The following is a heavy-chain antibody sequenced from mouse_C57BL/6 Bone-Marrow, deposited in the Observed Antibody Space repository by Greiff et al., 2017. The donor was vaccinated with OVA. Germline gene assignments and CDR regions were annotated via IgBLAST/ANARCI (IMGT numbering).Heavy chain of an antibody. CDR3: ARPPHYYGSSYPAWFAY. V-gene: IGHV1-52*01. J-gene: IGHJ3*01. D-gene: IGHD1-1*01. Sequence: VQLQQPGAELVRPGSSVKLSCKASGYTFTSYWMHWVKQRPIQGLEWIGNIDPSDSETHYNQKFKDKATLTVDKSSSTAYMQLSSLTSEDSAVYYCARPPHYYGSSYPAWFAYWGQGTLVTVSA. CDR2: IDPSDSET. CDR1: GYTFTSYW.